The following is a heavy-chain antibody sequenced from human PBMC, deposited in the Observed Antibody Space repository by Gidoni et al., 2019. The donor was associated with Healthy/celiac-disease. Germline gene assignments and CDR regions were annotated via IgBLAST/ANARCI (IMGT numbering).Heavy chain of an antibody. CDR2: ISGSGGST. J-gene: IGHJ4*02. CDR3: AKDPRIAVAGNLMGY. Sequence: EVPLLESGGGLVQPGGSLRLSCAASGFTFSSYAMSWVRQAPGKGLEWVSAISGSGGSTYYADSVKGRFTISRDNSKNTLYLQMNSLRAEDTAVYYCAKDPRIAVAGNLMGYWGQGTLVTVSS. D-gene: IGHD6-19*01. V-gene: IGHV3-23*01. CDR1: GFTFSSYA.